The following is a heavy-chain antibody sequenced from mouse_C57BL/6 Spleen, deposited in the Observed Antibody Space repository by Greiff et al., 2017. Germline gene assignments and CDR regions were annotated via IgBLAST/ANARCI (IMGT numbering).Heavy chain of an antibody. V-gene: IGHV1-64*01. CDR3: ARDYDGYFDV. CDR2: IHPNSGST. J-gene: IGHJ1*03. D-gene: IGHD2-4*01. CDR1: GYTFTSYW. Sequence: VQLKQPGAELVKPGASVKLSCKASGYTFTSYWMHWVKQRPGQGLEWIGMIHPNSGSTNYNEKFKSKATLTVDKSSSTAYMQLSSLTSEDSAVYYCARDYDGYFDVWGTGTTVTVSS.